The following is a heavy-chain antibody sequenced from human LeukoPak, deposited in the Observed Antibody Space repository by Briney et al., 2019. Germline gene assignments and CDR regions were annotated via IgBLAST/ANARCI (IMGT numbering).Heavy chain of an antibody. D-gene: IGHD3-9*01. Sequence: GGSLRLSCAASGFTVSSNYMSWVRQAPGKGLEWVSVIYSGGSTYYADSVKGRFTISRDNSKNTLYLQMNSLRAEDTAVYYCARGGRSTYFDWSPDYWGQGTLVTVSS. CDR1: GFTVSSNY. CDR2: IYSGGST. V-gene: IGHV3-66*01. J-gene: IGHJ4*02. CDR3: ARGGRSTYFDWSPDY.